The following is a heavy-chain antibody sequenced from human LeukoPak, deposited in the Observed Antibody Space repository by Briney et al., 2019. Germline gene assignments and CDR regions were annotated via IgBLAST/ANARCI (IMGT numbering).Heavy chain of an antibody. CDR1: GGSISGTNYY. D-gene: IGHD1-26*01. V-gene: IGHV4-39*07. Sequence: SETLSLTCSVSGGSISGTNYYWAWIRQPPEKGLEWIGTIYYSGSTYYNVSLKSRVTISVDTSKNQFSLNLSSVTAADTAVYYCARLRSPGDFDYWGQGTLVTVSS. J-gene: IGHJ4*02. CDR2: IYYSGST. CDR3: ARLRSPGDFDY.